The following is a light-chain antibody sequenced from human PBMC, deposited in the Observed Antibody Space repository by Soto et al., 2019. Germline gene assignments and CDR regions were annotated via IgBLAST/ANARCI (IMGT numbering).Light chain of an antibody. J-gene: IGKJ2*01. CDR3: QHFGTSAPYT. V-gene: IGKV3-20*01. CDR1: QSISAKH. Sequence: EIVLTQSPGLLSSSQGETAILSCRASQSISAKHLAWYQLRPGQSPSILIYGASGRATGVPGRFSGSGSGTEFSLTISRLEPEEFVVYCCQHFGTSAPYTSGHGTKLEI. CDR2: GAS.